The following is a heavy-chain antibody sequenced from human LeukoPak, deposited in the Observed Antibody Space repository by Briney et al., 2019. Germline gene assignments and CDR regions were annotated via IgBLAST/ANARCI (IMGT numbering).Heavy chain of an antibody. CDR3: ARGHYYGSGSYLFDY. J-gene: IGHJ4*02. CDR1: GGTFSSYA. D-gene: IGHD3-10*01. V-gene: IGHV1-69*06. CDR2: IIPIFGTA. Sequence: SVKVSCKASGGTFSSYAISWVRQAPGQGLEWMGGIIPIFGTANYAQKFQGRVTITADKSTSTAYMELSSLRSEDTAVYYRARGHYYGSGSYLFDYWGQGTLVTVSS.